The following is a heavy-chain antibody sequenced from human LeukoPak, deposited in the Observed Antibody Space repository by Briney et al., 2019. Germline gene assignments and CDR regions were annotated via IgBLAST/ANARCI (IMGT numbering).Heavy chain of an antibody. CDR1: GFTFSSYS. V-gene: IGHV3-7*01. CDR3: ARERMYSGSGSTYPYYDY. CDR2: IKPDGSEK. Sequence: PGGSLRLSCAASGFTFSSYSMSWVRQSPGKGLEWVANIKPDGSEKYFMDSVKVRFTISRDNAKNALYLEMNSLRAEDTAEYFCARERMYSGSGSTYPYYDYWGQGTLVTVSS. D-gene: IGHD3-10*01. J-gene: IGHJ4*02.